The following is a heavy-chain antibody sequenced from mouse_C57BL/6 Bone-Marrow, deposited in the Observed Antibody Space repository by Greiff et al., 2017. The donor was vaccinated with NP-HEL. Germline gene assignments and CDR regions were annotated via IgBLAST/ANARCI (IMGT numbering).Heavy chain of an antibody. CDR2: ISNGGGST. CDR1: GFTFSDYY. J-gene: IGHJ3*01. D-gene: IGHD2-4*01. V-gene: IGHV5-12*01. Sequence: EVQVVESGGGLVQPGGSLKLSCAASGFTFSDYYMYWVRQTPEKRLEWVAYISNGGGSTYYPDTVKGRFTISRDNAKNTLYLQRSRLKSEDTAMYYCARPYYDYDGFAYWGQGTLVTVSA. CDR3: ARPYYDYDGFAY.